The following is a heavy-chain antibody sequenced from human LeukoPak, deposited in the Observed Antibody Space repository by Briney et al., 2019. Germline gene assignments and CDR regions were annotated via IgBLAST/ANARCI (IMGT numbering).Heavy chain of an antibody. CDR3: ARLATVTSPIDY. Sequence: GESLKISCKGSGYMFITYWIGWVCQMPGKGLEWMGIIYPGDSDTRYSPSFQGQVTISADKSISTAYLQWSSLKASDTAMYYCARLATVTSPIDYWGQGTLVTVSS. V-gene: IGHV5-51*01. CDR2: IYPGDSDT. J-gene: IGHJ4*02. CDR1: GYMFITYW. D-gene: IGHD4-17*01.